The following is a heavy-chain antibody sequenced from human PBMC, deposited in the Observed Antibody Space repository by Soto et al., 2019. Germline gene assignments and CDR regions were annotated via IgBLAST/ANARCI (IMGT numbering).Heavy chain of an antibody. D-gene: IGHD3-3*01. Sequence: PGESLKISCKGSGYSFTSYWISWLREMPGKGLEWMGGIDPSDSYTNYSPSVQGHVTISADKSISTAYRQWSSLKASDPAMDYCANLSTPYDFWRPTYYYYGMDVGAQGTTVTVSS. V-gene: IGHV5-10-1*01. CDR3: ANLSTPYDFWRPTYYYYGMDV. CDR2: IDPSDSYT. CDR1: GYSFTSYW. J-gene: IGHJ6*02.